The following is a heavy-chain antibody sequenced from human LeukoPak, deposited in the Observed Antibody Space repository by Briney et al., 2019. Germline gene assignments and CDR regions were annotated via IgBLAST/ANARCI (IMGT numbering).Heavy chain of an antibody. CDR3: AKEEVPNDY. Sequence: GGSLRLSCAASGFTFSNSAMSWVCQAPGKGLEWVSGISISGGTTYYAASVKGRFTISRDNSKNTVYLQLNSLRAEDTAVYYCAKEEVPNDYWGQGTLVTVSS. CDR1: GFTFSNSA. D-gene: IGHD1-1*01. CDR2: ISISGGTT. J-gene: IGHJ4*02. V-gene: IGHV3-23*01.